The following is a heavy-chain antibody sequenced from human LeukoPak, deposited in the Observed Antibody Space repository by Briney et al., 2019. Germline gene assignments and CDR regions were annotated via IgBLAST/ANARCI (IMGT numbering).Heavy chain of an antibody. CDR1: GGSISTYY. Sequence: SETLSLTCTVSGGSISTYYWNWIRQAPGAGLQWLGYLYTTTTNYNPSLKRRITISADTSKNQFSLKLSSVTAADTAVYYCARGRGDSSGYYYFDYWGQGTLVTVSS. J-gene: IGHJ4*02. D-gene: IGHD3-22*01. V-gene: IGHV4-4*08. CDR2: LYTTTT. CDR3: ARGRGDSSGYYYFDY.